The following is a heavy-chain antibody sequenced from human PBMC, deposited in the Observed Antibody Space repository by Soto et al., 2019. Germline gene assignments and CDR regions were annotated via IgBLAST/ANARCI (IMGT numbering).Heavy chain of an antibody. CDR2: ISGSGGGT. CDR1: GFTFSNYG. D-gene: IGHD2-2*01. Sequence: GGSLRLSCAASGFTFSNYGMSWVRQAPGKGLEWVSGISGSGGGTYYADSVKGRFTISRDNSKNTLFLQMSGLRVEDTAVYYCANAISHIVTLPFAMWSLWDSRWERPQRQNYDYYYMDVWGKGTTVTVSS. CDR3: ANAISHIVTLPFAMWSLWDSRWERPQRQNYDYYYMDV. V-gene: IGHV3-23*01. J-gene: IGHJ6*03.